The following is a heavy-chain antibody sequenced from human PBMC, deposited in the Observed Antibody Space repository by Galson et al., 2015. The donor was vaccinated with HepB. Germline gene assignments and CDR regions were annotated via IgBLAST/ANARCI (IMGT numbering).Heavy chain of an antibody. CDR2: INWNGGST. J-gene: IGHJ3*02. CDR1: GYTFDDYG. D-gene: IGHD3-3*01. CDR3: ARGSGTDAFDI. Sequence: RLSCAASGYTFDDYGVSWVRHGPGKGLEWVSGINWNGGSTGYADSVKGRFTISRDNAKNSLYLQMNSLRAEDTALYHCARGSGTDAFDIWGQGTMVIVSS. V-gene: IGHV3-20*01.